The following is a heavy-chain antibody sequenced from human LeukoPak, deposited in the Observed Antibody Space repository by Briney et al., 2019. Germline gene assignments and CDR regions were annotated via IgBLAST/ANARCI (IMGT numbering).Heavy chain of an antibody. CDR3: TTRIITTSDF. V-gene: IGHV3-15*01. J-gene: IGHJ4*02. Sequence: GGSLRLSCAASGFTFSNVWMNWVRQALGKGLEWICRIKKKIEGGTTEYAAHVKGRFTIARDDSKNTLYLQMNSLPTEDTAVYYCTTRIITTSDFWGQGTLVTVSS. D-gene: IGHD3-3*01. CDR1: GFTFSNVW. CDR2: IKKKIEGGTT.